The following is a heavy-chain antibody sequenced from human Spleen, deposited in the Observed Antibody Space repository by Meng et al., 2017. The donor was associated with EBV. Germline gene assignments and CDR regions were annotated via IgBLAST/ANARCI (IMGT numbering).Heavy chain of an antibody. CDR3: ASRYCPTTSCRQD. CDR2: IYHSGST. Sequence: HVRLQGWGPGLLTPSGTLSLTCAVSGDSISSDKWWSWVRPPPGKGLEWIGEIYHSGSTNYNPSLTSRVTILVDKSENQFSLKLSSVTAADPAVYYCASRYCPTTSCRQDWGQGTLVTVSS. V-gene: IGHV4-4*02. J-gene: IGHJ4*02. CDR1: GDSISSDKW. D-gene: IGHD2-2*01.